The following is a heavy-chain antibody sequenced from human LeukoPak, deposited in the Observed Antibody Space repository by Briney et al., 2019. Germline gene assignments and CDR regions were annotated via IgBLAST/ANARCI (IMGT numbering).Heavy chain of an antibody. D-gene: IGHD3/OR15-3a*01. CDR2: ISGSGGST. V-gene: IGHV3-NL1*01. J-gene: IGHJ4*02. Sequence: GGSLRLSCAASGFTFSTYGMHWVRQAPGKGLEWVSAISGSGGSTYYADSVKGRFTISRDNSKNTLYLQMDSLRAEDTAVYYCARERTGYYMACWGQGTLVTVSS. CDR1: GFTFSTYG. CDR3: ARERTGYYMAC.